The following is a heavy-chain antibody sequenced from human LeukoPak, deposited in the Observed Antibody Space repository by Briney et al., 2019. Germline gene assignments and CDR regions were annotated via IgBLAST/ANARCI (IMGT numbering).Heavy chain of an antibody. CDR1: GFTFSSYA. CDR3: AKDGYGEQWLVLDY. V-gene: IGHV3-23*01. D-gene: IGHD6-19*01. Sequence: PGGSLRLSCAASGFTFSSYAMSWVRQAPGKGLEWVSAISGSGGSTYYADSVKGRFTISRDNSKNTLYLQMNSLRAEDTAVYYCAKDGYGEQWLVLDYWGQGTLVTVSP. CDR2: ISGSGGST. J-gene: IGHJ4*02.